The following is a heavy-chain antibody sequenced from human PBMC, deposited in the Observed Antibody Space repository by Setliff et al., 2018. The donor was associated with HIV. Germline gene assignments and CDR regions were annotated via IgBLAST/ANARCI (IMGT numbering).Heavy chain of an antibody. D-gene: IGHD2-21*02. CDR2: INHSGKT. V-gene: IGHV4-34*01. J-gene: IGHJ3*02. CDR1: GGSLSGHY. Sequence: SETLSLTCAVYGGSLSGHYWTWIRQPPGEGLEWIGEINHSGKTNYNPSLKSRVTISVDTSKNQFSLRLNSVTVADTAVYYCAREVDVVTTSDAFDIWGQGTMVTVSS. CDR3: AREVDVVTTSDAFDI.